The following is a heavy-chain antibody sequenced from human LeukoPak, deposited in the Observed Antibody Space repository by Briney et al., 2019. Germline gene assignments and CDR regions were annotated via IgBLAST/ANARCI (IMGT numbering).Heavy chain of an antibody. CDR2: INPRTGDT. CDR1: GYTFTGNY. D-gene: IGHD7-27*01. Sequence: ASVKVSCKASGYTFTGNYMHWVRQAPGQGLEWMGWINPRTGDTHYTQKFQGRVTMTRDTSISTAYMELSRLRSDDTAVYYCAREPDWGINDGCDIWGQGTMVTVSS. CDR3: AREPDWGINDGCDI. V-gene: IGHV1-2*02. J-gene: IGHJ3*02.